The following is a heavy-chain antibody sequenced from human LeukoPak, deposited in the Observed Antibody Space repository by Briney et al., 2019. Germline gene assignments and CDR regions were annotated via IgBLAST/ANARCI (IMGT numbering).Heavy chain of an antibody. D-gene: IGHD5-18*01. CDR1: GGSISSSSYY. V-gene: IGHV4-39*07. CDR2: IYYSGST. J-gene: IGHJ6*03. Sequence: PSETLSLTCTVSGGSISSSSYYWGWIRQPPGKGLEWIGSIYYSGSTDDNPSLQSRVTISVDTSKNQFSLKLTSVPAADTAVYYCARTTEGRYTYGYFYYYYMDVWGKGTTVTISS. CDR3: ARTTEGRYTYGYFYYYYMDV.